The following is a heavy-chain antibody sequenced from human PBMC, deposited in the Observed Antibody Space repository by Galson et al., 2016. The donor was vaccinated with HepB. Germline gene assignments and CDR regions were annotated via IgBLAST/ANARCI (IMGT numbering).Heavy chain of an antibody. D-gene: IGHD2-15*01. Sequence: SLRLSCAASGSTFGLYWMHWVRQAPGKGLEWVAIISHDGFTKYYADSMKGRFTISRDNSKNTLYLQMNSLIPEDTAVYTCVRGSVPSVGMDVWGQGTTVTVSS. CDR3: VRGSVPSVGMDV. J-gene: IGHJ6*02. V-gene: IGHV3-30*03. CDR2: ISHDGFTK. CDR1: GSTFGLYW.